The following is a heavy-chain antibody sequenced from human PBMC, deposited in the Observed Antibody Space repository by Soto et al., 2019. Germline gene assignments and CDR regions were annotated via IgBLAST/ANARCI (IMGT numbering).Heavy chain of an antibody. V-gene: IGHV3-23*01. D-gene: IGHD1-26*01. CDR3: AKDRFGIVGPVDY. CDR2: ISGSGGDT. CDR1: GFTFSSYD. J-gene: IGHJ4*02. Sequence: GGSLRLSCAASGFTFSSYDMHWVRQATGKGLECVACISGSGGDTFYADSVKGRFTISRDNSKNTLSLHMNSLRVDDTAVYFCAKDRFGIVGPVDYWGQGTLVTVSS.